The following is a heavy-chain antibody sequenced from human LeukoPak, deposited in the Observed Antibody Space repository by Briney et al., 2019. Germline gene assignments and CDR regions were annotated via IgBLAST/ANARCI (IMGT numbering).Heavy chain of an antibody. Sequence: GGSLRLSCAASGFTFSDYSMTWVRQAPGKGLEWVPSISGSSSYIYYADSLKGRFTISRDNAKNSLFLQMNSLRAEDTAVYYCARRVPYFDYWGQGALVTVSS. J-gene: IGHJ4*02. V-gene: IGHV3-21*01. D-gene: IGHD4/OR15-4a*01. CDR2: ISGSSSYI. CDR3: ARRVPYFDY. CDR1: GFTFSDYS.